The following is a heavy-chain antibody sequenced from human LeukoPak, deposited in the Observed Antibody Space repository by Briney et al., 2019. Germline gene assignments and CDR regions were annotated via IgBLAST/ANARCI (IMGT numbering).Heavy chain of an antibody. Sequence: PGGSLRLSCAASGFTFSGYAMSWVRQAPGKGLEWVSAISGSGGSTYYADSVKGRFTISRDNSKNTLYLQMNSLRAADTAVYYCAKTYIVVVVAATFDYWGQGTLVTVSS. D-gene: IGHD2-15*01. CDR2: ISGSGGST. V-gene: IGHV3-23*01. J-gene: IGHJ4*02. CDR3: AKTYIVVVVAATFDY. CDR1: GFTFSGYA.